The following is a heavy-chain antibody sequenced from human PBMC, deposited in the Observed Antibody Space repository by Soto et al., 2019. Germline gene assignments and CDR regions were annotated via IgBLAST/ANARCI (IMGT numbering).Heavy chain of an antibody. CDR3: AKSFTPLPGSLMGVLYFDL. V-gene: IGHV3-23*01. CDR2: FSASGGGS. CDR1: GFTFSSYA. Sequence: GGSLRLSCAASGFTFSSYAMSWVRQAPGKGLEWVPAFSASGGGSYYADSVVGRFSISRDNSKNTLHLQMNSLRAEDTAVYYCAKSFTPLPGSLMGVLYFDLWGLGTLVTVSS. D-gene: IGHD1-26*01. J-gene: IGHJ4*02.